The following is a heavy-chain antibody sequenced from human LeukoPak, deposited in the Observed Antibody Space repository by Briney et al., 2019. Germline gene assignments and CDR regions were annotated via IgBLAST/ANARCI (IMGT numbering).Heavy chain of an antibody. CDR3: ARRNDAFYYSDH. J-gene: IGHJ4*02. D-gene: IGHD3-3*02. CDR1: GNSIISAYY. CDR2: IYHTGTA. Sequence: PSETLSLTCTVSGNSIISAYYWGWIRQPPGTGLEWIGNIYHTGTAYYNPSLKSRVTISVDTSTNQFSLKLSSVTAADTAVYYCARRNDAFYYSDHWGQGTLVIVSS. V-gene: IGHV4-38-2*02.